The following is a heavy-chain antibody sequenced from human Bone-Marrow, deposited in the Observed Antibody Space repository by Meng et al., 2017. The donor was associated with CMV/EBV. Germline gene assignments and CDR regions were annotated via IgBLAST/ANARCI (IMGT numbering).Heavy chain of an antibody. V-gene: IGHV3-23*01. J-gene: IGHJ3*02. Sequence: GESLKISCAASGFTFISYAMTWVRQAPGKGLEWVPSIDGSGRRTYYADSVKGRFTISRDNSKNTLSLQMNSLRAEDTAVYYCTKDGGYSRSNNWYAAFDIWGQGTMVPSPQ. CDR2: IDGSGRRT. CDR3: TKDGGYSRSNNWYAAFDI. D-gene: IGHD2-2*01. CDR1: GFTFISYA.